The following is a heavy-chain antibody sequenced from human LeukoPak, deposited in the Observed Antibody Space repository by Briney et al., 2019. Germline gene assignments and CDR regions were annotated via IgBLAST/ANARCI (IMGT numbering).Heavy chain of an antibody. D-gene: IGHD2-15*01. CDR2: INPNSGDS. CDR1: GYTFTAYH. Sequence: ASVRVSCKASGYTFTAYHLQWVRQDPGQGLEWVGWINPNSGDSNSDQKFQGRVTMASDTSTSTAYMVLTRVTSDDTAVYFSARYVGPAQGGGFDPWGQGTLVTVSS. J-gene: IGHJ5*02. CDR3: ARYVGPAQGGGFDP. V-gene: IGHV1-2*02.